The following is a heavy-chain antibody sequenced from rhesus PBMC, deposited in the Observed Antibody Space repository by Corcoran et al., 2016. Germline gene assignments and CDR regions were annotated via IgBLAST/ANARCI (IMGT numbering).Heavy chain of an antibody. CDR3: ARIGVDYSGSYSSPNYFDY. J-gene: IGHJ4*01. D-gene: IGHD3-16*01. V-gene: IGHV4-165*02. Sequence: QVQLQESGPGLVKPSETLSLTCAVSGGSISGYYWYWIRQPPGKGLEWNGYIGGSSGGPYYNPDLRRRVTVSTDTSKNQFSLKVSSVTAADTAVYYCARIGVDYSGSYSSPNYFDYWGQGDLVTVSS. CDR1: GGSISGYY. CDR2: IGGSSGGP.